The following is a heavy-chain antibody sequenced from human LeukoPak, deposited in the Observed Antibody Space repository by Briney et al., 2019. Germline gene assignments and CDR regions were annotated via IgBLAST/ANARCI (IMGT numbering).Heavy chain of an antibody. Sequence: PSETLSLTCAVSGGSISSSSYYWDWLRQPPGKGLEWIGSIYYSGSTYYNSSLKSRVLISVDTSKNQFSLKLTSVTAADTATYYCARSSGYYYGDFDYWGQGTLITVSS. D-gene: IGHD3-22*01. CDR3: ARSSGYYYGDFDY. J-gene: IGHJ4*02. CDR2: IYYSGST. V-gene: IGHV4-39*01. CDR1: GGSISSSSYY.